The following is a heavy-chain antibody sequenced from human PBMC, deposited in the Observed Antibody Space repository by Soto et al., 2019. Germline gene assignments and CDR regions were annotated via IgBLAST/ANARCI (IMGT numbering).Heavy chain of an antibody. Sequence: QLQLQESGPGLVKPAETLSLTCTVSGGSISSSGYWWGWIRQPPGKGLEWIGSIYYSGSTHYIPSLKSRVIMSVDTSKNQFSLRLSSVTAADTAVYYCARQIGRGSWSLDHWGQGTLVTVSS. CDR2: IYYSGST. CDR3: ARQIGRGSWSLDH. CDR1: GGSISSSGYW. V-gene: IGHV4-39*01. D-gene: IGHD6-13*01. J-gene: IGHJ4*02.